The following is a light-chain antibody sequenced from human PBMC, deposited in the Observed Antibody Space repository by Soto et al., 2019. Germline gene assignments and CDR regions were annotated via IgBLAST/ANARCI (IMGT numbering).Light chain of an antibody. V-gene: IGKV2D-29*01. CDR3: MQSLEIPRT. CDR1: QSLLHSDRKTY. J-gene: IGKJ1*01. Sequence: DIVMTQTPISLSVTPGQPTSISCKSSQSLLHSDRKTYLYWYLQKPGQPPQLLIYEVSNRFSGVTDRFSGSGSGTEFTLKISRVEAADVGVYYCMQSLEIPRTFGKGTKVEIK. CDR2: EVS.